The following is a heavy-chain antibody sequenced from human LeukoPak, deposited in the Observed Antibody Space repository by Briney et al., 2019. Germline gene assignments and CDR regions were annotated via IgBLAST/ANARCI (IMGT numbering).Heavy chain of an antibody. CDR2: IKQDGSAT. J-gene: IGHJ5*01. Sequence: PGGSLRLSCAASGFTFSGYWMSWVRQAPGKGLEWVANIKQDGSATYYVDSVMGRFTISRDNAKNSLYLQMNSLRAEDTAVYYCARMYSSSWYSGGQGTLVTVSS. V-gene: IGHV3-7*01. CDR3: ARMYSSSWYS. D-gene: IGHD6-13*01. CDR1: GFTFSGYW.